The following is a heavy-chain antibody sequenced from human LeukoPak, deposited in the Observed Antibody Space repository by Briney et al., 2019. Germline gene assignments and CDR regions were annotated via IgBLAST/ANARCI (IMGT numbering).Heavy chain of an antibody. CDR3: AKDIIVVPAGSDAFDI. V-gene: IGHV3-23*01. J-gene: IGHJ3*02. CDR2: ISASSGST. CDR1: RFTFSNYA. D-gene: IGHD2-2*01. Sequence: GGSLGLSCAASRFTFSNYAMSWVRQAPGKGLEWVSAISASSGSTYYADSVRGRFTISRDNSKNMLYLQMNGLRAEDTAIYYCAKDIIVVPAGSDAFDIWGQGTLVTVSS.